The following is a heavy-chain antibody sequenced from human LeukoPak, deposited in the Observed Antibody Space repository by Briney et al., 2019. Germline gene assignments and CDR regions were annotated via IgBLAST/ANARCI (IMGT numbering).Heavy chain of an antibody. D-gene: IGHD3-3*01. V-gene: IGHV3-48*01. J-gene: IGHJ4*02. CDR3: ARQKDFWRGYYDY. CDR1: GFTFSSYS. Sequence: GGSLRLSCAASGFTFSSYSLNWVRQAPGKGLEWVSYISRGSSTTHHADSAKGRFTISRDNAKNLLYLEMNSLRAEDTAVYFCARQKDFWRGYYDYWGQGTLVTVSS. CDR2: ISRGSSTT.